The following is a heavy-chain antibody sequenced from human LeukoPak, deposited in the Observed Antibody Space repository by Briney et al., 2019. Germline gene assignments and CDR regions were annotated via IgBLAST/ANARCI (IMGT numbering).Heavy chain of an antibody. CDR2: INHSGST. CDR1: GGSISNYY. D-gene: IGHD3-22*01. Sequence: PSETLSLTCTVSGGSISNYYWSWIRQPPGKGLEWIREINHSGSTNYNPSLKSRVTISVDTSKNQFSLKLSSVTAADTAVYYCARDYYDSSGYYWSYNWFDPWGQGTLVTVSS. J-gene: IGHJ5*02. V-gene: IGHV4-34*01. CDR3: ARDYYDSSGYYWSYNWFDP.